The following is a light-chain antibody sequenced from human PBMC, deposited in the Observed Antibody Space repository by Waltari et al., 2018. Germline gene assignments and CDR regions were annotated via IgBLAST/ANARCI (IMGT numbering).Light chain of an antibody. CDR3: QQYDNWPPRP. Sequence: EIVMPQFPATLSVSPGESATLSCRASQSVSSNVAWYQQKPGQAPRLLFYGASTRATGIPARFSGSGSGTEFTLTISSLQSEDFAVYYCQQYDNWPPRPFGQGTKVEMK. CDR2: GAS. CDR1: QSVSSN. V-gene: IGKV3-15*01. J-gene: IGKJ1*01.